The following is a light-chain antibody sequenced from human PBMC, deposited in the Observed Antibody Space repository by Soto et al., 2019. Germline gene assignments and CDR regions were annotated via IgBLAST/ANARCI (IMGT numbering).Light chain of an antibody. CDR1: SSDVGSYNL. CDR3: CSYTGSSISYV. CDR2: EGS. V-gene: IGLV2-23*01. J-gene: IGLJ1*01. Sequence: QSVLTQPASVSGSPGQSITISCTGTSSDVGSYNLVSWYQQHPGKAPKLMIYEGSKRPSGVSNRFSGSKSGNTASLTISGVQAEDEADYYCCSYTGSSISYVFGTGTKLTVL.